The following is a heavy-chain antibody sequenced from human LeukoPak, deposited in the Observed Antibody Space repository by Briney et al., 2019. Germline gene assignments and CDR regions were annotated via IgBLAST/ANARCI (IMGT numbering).Heavy chain of an antibody. CDR3: ARDWSTSSSEDY. D-gene: IGHD2-2*01. Sequence: ASVKVSCKASGGTFSSYAISWVRQAPGQGLEWMGRIIPILGIANYAQKFQGRVTITADKSTSTAYMELSSLRSEDTAVYYCARDWSTSSSEDYWGQGTLVTVSS. CDR1: GGTFSSYA. J-gene: IGHJ4*02. V-gene: IGHV1-69*04. CDR2: IIPILGIA.